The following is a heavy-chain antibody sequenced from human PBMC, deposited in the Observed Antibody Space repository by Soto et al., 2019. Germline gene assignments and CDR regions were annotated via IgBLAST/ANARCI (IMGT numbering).Heavy chain of an antibody. J-gene: IGHJ4*02. V-gene: IGHV1-2*02. D-gene: IGHD3-22*01. CDR2: INPNSGGT. Sequence: ASVKVSCKASGYTFTGYYMHWVRQAPGQGLEWMGWINPNSGGTNYAQKFQGRVTMTRDASISTAYMELSRLRSDDTAVYYCASRSPFRPYYYSSGYKYWGQGTMVTVSS. CDR3: ASRSPFRPYYYSSGYKY. CDR1: GYTFTGYY.